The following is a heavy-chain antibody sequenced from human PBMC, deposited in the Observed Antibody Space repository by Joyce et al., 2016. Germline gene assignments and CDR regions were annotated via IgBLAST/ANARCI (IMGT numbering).Heavy chain of an antibody. Sequence: EVQLEQSGAEVKEPGQSLKISCKGSGYSFSSYWIGWVRQMPGKGLESRGIIYPGDSETRYSPACQGQVSMSVDKSISTAYLQWSSLKASDTAMYYWARRFLGVAVNASHFDYWGEGTLVTVPS. CDR3: ARRFLGVAVNASHFDY. CDR2: IYPGDSET. CDR1: GYSFSSYW. V-gene: IGHV5-51*01. J-gene: IGHJ4*02. D-gene: IGHD3-16*01.